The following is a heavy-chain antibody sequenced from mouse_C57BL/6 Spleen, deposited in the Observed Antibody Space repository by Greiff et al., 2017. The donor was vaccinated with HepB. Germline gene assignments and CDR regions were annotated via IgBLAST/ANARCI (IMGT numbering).Heavy chain of an antibody. J-gene: IGHJ3*01. Sequence: VQLKQSGAELVKPGASVKLSCTASGFNIKDYYMHWVKQRTEQGLEWIGRIDPEDGETKYAPKFQGKATITADTSSNTAYLQLSSLTSEDTAVYYWAPTAQVSAWFAYWGQGTLVTVSA. CDR3: APTAQVSAWFAY. D-gene: IGHD3-2*02. CDR2: IDPEDGET. CDR1: GFNIKDYY. V-gene: IGHV14-2*01.